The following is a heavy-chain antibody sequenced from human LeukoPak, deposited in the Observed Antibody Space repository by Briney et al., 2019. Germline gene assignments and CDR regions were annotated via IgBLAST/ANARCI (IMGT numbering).Heavy chain of an antibody. V-gene: IGHV1-46*01. J-gene: IGHJ4*02. CDR2: INPSGGST. D-gene: IGHD3-10*01. CDR3: ARGFERGGYSHPGYYGSGSYYNGDY. Sequence: GASVEVSCKASGYTFTSYYMHWVRQAPGQGLEWMGIINPSGGSTSYALKFQGRVTMTRDTSTSTVYMELSSLRSEDTAVYYCARGFERGGYSHPGYYGSGSYYNGDYWGQGTLVTVSS. CDR1: GYTFTSYY.